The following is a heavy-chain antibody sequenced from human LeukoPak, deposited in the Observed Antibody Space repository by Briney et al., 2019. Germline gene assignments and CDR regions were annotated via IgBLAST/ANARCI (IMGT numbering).Heavy chain of an antibody. Sequence: GGSLRLSCAASGFTFSSYWMTWVRQAPGKGLEWVANIKQDGSEKYNVDSVKGRFTISRDNAKNLLYLQVNSLRAEDTAVYYCARDHAVAGPFDYYYGMDVWGQGTTVTVSS. CDR2: IKQDGSEK. V-gene: IGHV3-7*01. D-gene: IGHD6-19*01. CDR1: GFTFSSYW. CDR3: ARDHAVAGPFDYYYGMDV. J-gene: IGHJ6*02.